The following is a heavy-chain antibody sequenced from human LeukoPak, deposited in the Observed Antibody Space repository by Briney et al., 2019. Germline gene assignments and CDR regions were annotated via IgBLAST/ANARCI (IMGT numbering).Heavy chain of an antibody. V-gene: IGHV3-7*01. D-gene: IGHD1-1*01. CDR3: AKDHNSLSRDY. CDR1: GFTFSHYW. J-gene: IGHJ4*02. CDR2: IKPDGSQK. Sequence: GGSLRLSCAASGFTFSHYWMSWVRQPPGKGRERVASIKPDGSQKYYRDSVKGRFTISTDNAKNSLYRQMNRLRAEDTAFYYCAKDHNSLSRDYWGQGPLVTVSS.